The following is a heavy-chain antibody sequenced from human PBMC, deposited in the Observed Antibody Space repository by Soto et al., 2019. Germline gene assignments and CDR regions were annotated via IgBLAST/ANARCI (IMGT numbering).Heavy chain of an antibody. CDR2: ISYDGSNK. J-gene: IGHJ5*02. D-gene: IGHD6-19*01. CDR1: GFTFSSYA. V-gene: IGHV3-30-3*01. CDR3: GRDGVEWLVFNWCDP. Sequence: GGSLRLSCAASGFTFSSYAMHWVRQAPGKGMEWVAVISYDGSNKYYADSVKGRFTISRDNSKNTLYLQMNSLRAEDTAVYYCGRDGVEWLVFNWCDPWGQGTLVTVSS.